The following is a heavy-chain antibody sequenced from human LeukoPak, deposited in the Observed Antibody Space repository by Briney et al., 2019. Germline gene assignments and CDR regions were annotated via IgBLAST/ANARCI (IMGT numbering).Heavy chain of an antibody. CDR2: IDGSSRAI. CDR1: GFTFSSYG. D-gene: IGHD5-24*01. Sequence: PGGSLRLSCAASGFTFSSYGMNWVRQAPGKGLEWVSYIDGSSRAIYYADSVKGRFTVSRDNAKKSLFLQMNSLRDDDTAVYFCARKMALWGQGTLVTVSS. CDR3: ARKMAL. J-gene: IGHJ4*02. V-gene: IGHV3-48*02.